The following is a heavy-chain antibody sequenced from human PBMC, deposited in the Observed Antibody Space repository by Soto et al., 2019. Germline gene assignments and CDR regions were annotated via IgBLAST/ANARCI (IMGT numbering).Heavy chain of an antibody. CDR3: ASSAKNFYDSSGYYPLLTDY. V-gene: IGHV3-48*03. J-gene: IGHJ4*02. Sequence: LRLSCAASGFTFSSYEMNWVRQAPGKGLEWVSYISSSGSTIYYADSVKGRFTISRDNAKNSLYLQMNSLRAEDTAVYYCASSAKNFYDSSGYYPLLTDYWGQGTLVTVSS. CDR1: GFTFSSYE. D-gene: IGHD3-22*01. CDR2: ISSSGSTI.